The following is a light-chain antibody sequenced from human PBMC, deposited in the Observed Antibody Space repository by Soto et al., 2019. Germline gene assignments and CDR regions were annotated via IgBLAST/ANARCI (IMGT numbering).Light chain of an antibody. CDR1: SSNIGSNT. J-gene: IGLJ1*01. V-gene: IGLV1-44*01. Sequence: QSVLTQPPSASGTPGQRVTISCSGSSSNIGSNTVNWYQQLPGTAPKLLIYSHNQRPSGVPDRFSGSQSGTSASVPVSVLQAEDEADYYCAAWDDRLNGYVFGTGTKLTVL. CDR3: AAWDDRLNGYV. CDR2: SHN.